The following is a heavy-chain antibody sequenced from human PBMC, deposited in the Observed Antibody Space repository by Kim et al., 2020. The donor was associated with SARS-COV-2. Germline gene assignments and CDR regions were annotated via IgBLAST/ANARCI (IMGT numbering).Heavy chain of an antibody. Sequence: GGSLRLSCAASGFTFSSYAMHWVRQAPGKGLEWVAVISYDGSNKYYADSVKGRFTISRDNSKNTLYLQMNSLRAEDTAVYYCVHIVGARLGGGAFDIWGQGTMVTVSS. J-gene: IGHJ3*02. CDR2: ISYDGSNK. D-gene: IGHD1-26*01. CDR1: GFTFSSYA. V-gene: IGHV3-30-3*01. CDR3: VHIVGARLGGGAFDI.